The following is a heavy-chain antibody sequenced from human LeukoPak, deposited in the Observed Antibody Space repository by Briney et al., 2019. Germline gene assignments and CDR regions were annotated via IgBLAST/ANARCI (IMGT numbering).Heavy chain of an antibody. CDR1: GGTFSGYY. CDR2: INHSGST. D-gene: IGHD3-16*01. CDR3: ASARGPIMIT. Sequence: SETLSLTCAVYGGTFSGYYWSWIRQPPGKGLEWIGEINHSGSTNYNPSLKSRVTISVDTSKNQFSLKLSSVTAADTAVYYCASARGPIMITWGQGTLVTVSS. J-gene: IGHJ4*02. V-gene: IGHV4-34*01.